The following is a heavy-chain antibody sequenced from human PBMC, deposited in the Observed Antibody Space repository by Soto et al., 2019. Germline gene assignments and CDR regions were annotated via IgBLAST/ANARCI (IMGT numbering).Heavy chain of an antibody. CDR3: ARDDRGGSRTFDP. Sequence: SVKVSCKASGGTFSSYAISWVRQAPGQGLEWMGGIIPIFGTANYAQKFQGRVTITADKSTSTAYMELSSLRSEDTAVYYCARDDRGGSRTFDPWGQGTLVTVSS. CDR1: GGTFSSYA. D-gene: IGHD6-13*01. J-gene: IGHJ5*02. CDR2: IIPIFGTA. V-gene: IGHV1-69*06.